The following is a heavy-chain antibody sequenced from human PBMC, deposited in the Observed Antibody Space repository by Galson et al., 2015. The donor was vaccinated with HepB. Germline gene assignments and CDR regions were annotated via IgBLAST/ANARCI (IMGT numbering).Heavy chain of an antibody. CDR3: ARRIAVAEEYYFDY. CDR2: ISSSSSYT. CDR1: GFTFSDYY. Sequence: SLRLSCAASGFTFSDYYMSWIRQAPGKGLEWVSYISSSSSYTNYADSVKGRFTISRDNAKNSLYLQMNSLRAEDTAVYYCARRIAVAEEYYFDYWGQGTLVTVSS. J-gene: IGHJ4*02. V-gene: IGHV3-11*03. D-gene: IGHD6-19*01.